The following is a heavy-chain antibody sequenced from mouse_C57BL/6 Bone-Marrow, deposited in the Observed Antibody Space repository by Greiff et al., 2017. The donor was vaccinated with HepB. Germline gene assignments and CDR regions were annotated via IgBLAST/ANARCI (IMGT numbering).Heavy chain of an antibody. CDR3: ARSRGNPFDY. CDR2: INPYNGDT. D-gene: IGHD2-1*01. CDR1: GYSFTGYF. J-gene: IGHJ2*01. Sequence: VQLKQSGPELVKPGDSVKISCKASGYSFTGYFMNWVMQSHGKSLEWIGRINPYNGDTFYNQKFKGKAKLTVDKSSSTAHMELRSLTSEDSAIYYCARSRGNPFDYWGQGTTLTVSS. V-gene: IGHV1-20*01.